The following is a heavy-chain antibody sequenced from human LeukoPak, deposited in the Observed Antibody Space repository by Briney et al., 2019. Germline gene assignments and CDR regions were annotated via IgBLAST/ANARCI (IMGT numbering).Heavy chain of an antibody. V-gene: IGHV3-21*01. CDR1: GFTFSSYA. CDR2: ISSSISYI. D-gene: IGHD2-2*01. J-gene: IGHJ5*02. CDR3: ARVRFGSSSP. Sequence: GGSLRLSCVASGFTFSSYAMSWVRQAPGKGLEWVSSISSSISYIYYADSVKGRFTISRDNAENSLYLQMNSLRAGDTAVYYCARVRFGSSSPWGQGTLVTVSS.